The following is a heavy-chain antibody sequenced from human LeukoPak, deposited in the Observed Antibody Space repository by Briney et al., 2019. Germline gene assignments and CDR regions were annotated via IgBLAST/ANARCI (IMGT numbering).Heavy chain of an antibody. CDR2: MSGSGGST. D-gene: IGHD1-26*01. CDR3: TRDPILGAPDYFDY. J-gene: IGHJ4*02. V-gene: IGHV3-23*01. CDR1: GFTFSSYG. Sequence: GGTLRLSCAASGFTFSSYGLSWVRQAPGKGLEWVSAMSGSGGSTYYADSVKGRFTISRDNSKNTMYLQMNNLREEDTAVYYCTRDPILGAPDYFDYWGQGTLVTVSS.